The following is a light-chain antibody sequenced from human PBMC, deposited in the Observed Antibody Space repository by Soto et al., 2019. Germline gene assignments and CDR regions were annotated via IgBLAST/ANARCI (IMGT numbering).Light chain of an antibody. J-gene: IGKJ1*01. CDR1: QSVSSSY. V-gene: IGKV3-20*01. CDR3: QQYAGSRT. Sequence: EIVLTQSPGPLSLSPGERATLSCRASQSVSSSYLAWYQQKPGQAPRLLIYGASSRATGIPDRFSGSGSGTDFTLTISRLEPEDFAVYYCQQYAGSRTFGQGAKADI. CDR2: GAS.